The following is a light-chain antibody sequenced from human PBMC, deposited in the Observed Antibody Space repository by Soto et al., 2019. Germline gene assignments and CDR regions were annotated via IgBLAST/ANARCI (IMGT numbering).Light chain of an antibody. CDR3: QQYNNWPRT. Sequence: EIVLSQSPATLSLSPGERATLSCRASQGVSTYLAWYQQKPGQAPRLLIYDASNRATGIPARFSGSGSGTEFTLTISSLQSEDFAVYYCQQYNNWPRTFGQGTKVDIK. CDR2: DAS. CDR1: QGVSTY. V-gene: IGKV3-11*01. J-gene: IGKJ1*01.